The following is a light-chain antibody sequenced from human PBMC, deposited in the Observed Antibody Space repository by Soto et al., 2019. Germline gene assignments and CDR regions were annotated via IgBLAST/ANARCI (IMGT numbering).Light chain of an antibody. J-gene: IGKJ1*01. CDR3: QLYNSYSEA. V-gene: IGKV1-5*03. Sequence: DIQMTKSTSTLSGSVGDRVAITCRASQTISSWLAWYQQKPGKAPKLLIYKASTLKSGVPSRFSGSGSGTEFTLTIISLQPDDFATYYCQLYNSYSEAFGQGSKVDI. CDR2: KAS. CDR1: QTISSW.